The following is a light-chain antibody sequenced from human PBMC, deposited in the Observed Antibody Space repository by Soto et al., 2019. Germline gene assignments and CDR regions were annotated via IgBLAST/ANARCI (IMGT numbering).Light chain of an antibody. V-gene: IGLV2-14*01. J-gene: IGLJ2*01. Sequence: QSALTQPASVSGSPGQSITISCTGTSSDVGGYNSVSWYQQHPGKAPKLMIYDVSNRPSGVSNRFSGSKSGNTASLTISGLQAEDEAEYYCSSYTSSSTLVFGGGTNVTVL. CDR1: SSDVGGYNS. CDR3: SSYTSSSTLV. CDR2: DVS.